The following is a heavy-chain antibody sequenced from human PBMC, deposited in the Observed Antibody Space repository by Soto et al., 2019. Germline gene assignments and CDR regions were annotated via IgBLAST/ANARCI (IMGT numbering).Heavy chain of an antibody. J-gene: IGHJ6*02. CDR2: IIPIFGTA. CDR1: GGTFSSYA. Sequence: ASVKVSCKASGGTFSSYAISWVRQAPGQGLEWMGGIIPIFGTANYAQKFQGRVTITADESTSTAYMELSSLRSEDTAVYYCAREGATEYSSSSYGMDVWGQGTTVTVSS. V-gene: IGHV1-69*13. CDR3: AREGATEYSSSSYGMDV. D-gene: IGHD6-6*01.